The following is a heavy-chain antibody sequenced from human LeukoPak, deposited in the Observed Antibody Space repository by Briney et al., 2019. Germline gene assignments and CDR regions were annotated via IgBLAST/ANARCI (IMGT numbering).Heavy chain of an antibody. D-gene: IGHD3-22*01. CDR1: GFTFSSHW. CDR3: AKDNYYDSSGYYHT. J-gene: IGHJ4*02. Sequence: GGSLRLSCAASGFTFSSHWMSWVHQAPGKGLEWVANIKQDGSEIYYVDSVKGRFTISRDNSKNTLYLQMNSLRAEDTAVYYCAKDNYYDSSGYYHTWGQGTLVTVSS. CDR2: IKQDGSEI. V-gene: IGHV3-7*03.